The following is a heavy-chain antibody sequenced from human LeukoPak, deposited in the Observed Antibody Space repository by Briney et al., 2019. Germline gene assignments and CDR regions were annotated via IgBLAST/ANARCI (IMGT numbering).Heavy chain of an antibody. J-gene: IGHJ4*02. D-gene: IGHD4-17*01. CDR3: AKDIEIMTTVVTRGVDY. CDR2: ISWNSGSI. V-gene: IGHV3-9*01. Sequence: GRSLRLSCTASGFTFHDYAMHWVRQAPGKGLEWVSGISWNSGSIGYADSVKGRFTISRDNAKNSLYLQMNSLRAEDTALYYCAKDIEIMTTVVTRGVDYWGQGTLVTVSS. CDR1: GFTFHDYA.